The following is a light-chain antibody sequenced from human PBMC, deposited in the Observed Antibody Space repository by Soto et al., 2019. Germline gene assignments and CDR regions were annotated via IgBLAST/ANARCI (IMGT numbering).Light chain of an antibody. CDR2: EVT. CDR3: NSYAGEYNFV. CDR1: SSDVGGYNY. V-gene: IGLV2-8*01. Sequence: QSAMTQPPSASGSPGQSVTISCTGTSSDVGGYNYVSWYQQHPGKAPKLMIYEVTKRPSGVPDRFSGSKSGNTASLTVSGLQAEDEADYYCNSYAGEYNFVFGTGTKLTVL. J-gene: IGLJ1*01.